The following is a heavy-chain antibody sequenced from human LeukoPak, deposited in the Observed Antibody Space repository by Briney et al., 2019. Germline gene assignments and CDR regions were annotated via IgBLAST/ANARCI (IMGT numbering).Heavy chain of an antibody. CDR3: ARDLGYSGFDWAP. CDR2: IYYSGST. Sequence: SETLSLTCTVSGGSISSSSYYWGWIRQPPGKGLEWIGSIYYSGSTYYNPSFKSRVTISVDTSKNQFSLNLTSVTAADAAVYYCARDLGYSGFDWAPWGQGTLVTVSS. V-gene: IGHV4-39*07. D-gene: IGHD5-12*01. J-gene: IGHJ5*02. CDR1: GGSISSSSYY.